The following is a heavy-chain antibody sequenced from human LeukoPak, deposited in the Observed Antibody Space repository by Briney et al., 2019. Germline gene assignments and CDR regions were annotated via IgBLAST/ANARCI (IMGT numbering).Heavy chain of an antibody. Sequence: ASVKVSCKASGYTFTGYYLNWVRQAPGQGLEWMGRINPNSGGTNSGQKFQGRVTMARDTSISTAYLELSSLTFDDTAVYYCARVDAASLAVHYWGQGTLVTVSS. D-gene: IGHD6-13*01. CDR1: GYTFTGYY. CDR3: ARVDAASLAVHY. J-gene: IGHJ4*02. CDR2: INPNSGGT. V-gene: IGHV1-2*02.